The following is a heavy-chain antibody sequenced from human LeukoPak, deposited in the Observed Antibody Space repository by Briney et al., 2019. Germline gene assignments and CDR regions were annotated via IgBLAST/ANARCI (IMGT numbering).Heavy chain of an antibody. Sequence: GGSLRLSCAASGFTFSSYGMHWVRQAPGKGLEWVAFIRYDGSNKYYADSVKGRFTISRDNSKNTLYLQMNSLRAEDTAVYYCAKDHPPNGTPPTGFAPWGQGTLVTVSS. CDR1: GFTFSSYG. CDR3: AKDHPPNGTPPTGFAP. D-gene: IGHD1-1*01. J-gene: IGHJ5*02. CDR2: IRYDGSNK. V-gene: IGHV3-30*02.